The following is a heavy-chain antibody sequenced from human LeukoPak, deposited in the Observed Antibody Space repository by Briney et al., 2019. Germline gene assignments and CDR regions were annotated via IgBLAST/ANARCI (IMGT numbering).Heavy chain of an antibody. J-gene: IGHJ4*02. D-gene: IGHD3-16*01. CDR1: GGSISSYF. Sequence: SETLSFTCIVSGGSISSYFWTWIRQPPGKGLEWIGYIYDNGSTNYNPSLKSRVTISVERSKNQFSLNLNSVIAADTAVYYCARERYSAGGVLNWGQGILVTVSS. CDR3: ARERYSAGGVLN. CDR2: IYDNGST. V-gene: IGHV4-59*01.